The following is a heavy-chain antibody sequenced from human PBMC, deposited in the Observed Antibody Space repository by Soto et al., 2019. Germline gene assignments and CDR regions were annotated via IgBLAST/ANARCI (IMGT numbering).Heavy chain of an antibody. V-gene: IGHV3-9*01. CDR3: VREVSAWSSHGSFDF. J-gene: IGHJ3*01. CDR1: GFIFEDYD. CDR2: ITSNSDAI. Sequence: GGSLRLSCVASGFIFEDYDMHWVRQVPGKGLEWVSSITSNSDAIKYADSVKGRFTLSRDNAKNSMYLEMNSLRVGDTAIYYCVREVSAWSSHGSFDFWGRGTMVTVSS. D-gene: IGHD6-19*01.